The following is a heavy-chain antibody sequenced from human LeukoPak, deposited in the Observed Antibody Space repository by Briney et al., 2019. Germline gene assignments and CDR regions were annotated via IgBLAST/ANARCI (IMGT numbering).Heavy chain of an antibody. V-gene: IGHV3-7*01. CDR2: IHNHGNEN. CDR3: ARDGRDIVVVVAARDYYGMDV. J-gene: IGHJ6*02. Sequence: PGGSLKLSCEASGFTFSDYWMQWVRQAPGQGLEWVANIHNHGNENYLVDSVKGRFTISRDNARNSLFLQMNSLRAEDTAVYYCARDGRDIVVVVAARDYYGMDVWGQGTTVTVSS. D-gene: IGHD2-15*01. CDR1: GFTFSDYW.